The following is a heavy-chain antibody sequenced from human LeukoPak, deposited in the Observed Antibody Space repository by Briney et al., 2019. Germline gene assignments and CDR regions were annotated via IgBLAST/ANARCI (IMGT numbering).Heavy chain of an antibody. D-gene: IGHD3-22*01. J-gene: IGHJ4*02. CDR2: ISSSSSTI. Sequence: GGSLRLSCAASGFTFSSYSMNWVRQAPGKGLEWVSYISSSSSTIYYADSVKGRFTISRDNAKNSLYLQMNSLRAEDTAVYYCAREDYYDSSGYPLDYWGQGTQVTVSS. V-gene: IGHV3-48*04. CDR3: AREDYYDSSGYPLDY. CDR1: GFTFSSYS.